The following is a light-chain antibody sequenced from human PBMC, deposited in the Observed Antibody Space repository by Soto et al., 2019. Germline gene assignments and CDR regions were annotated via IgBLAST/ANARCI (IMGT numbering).Light chain of an antibody. Sequence: EIVITPSPATLSVAPGERATLSCRASQSVSSNLAWYQQKPGQAPRLLIYDASSRATGIPDRFSGGGSGTDFTLTISRLEPEDFAVYYCQQFSSYPLTFGGGTKV. CDR2: DAS. V-gene: IGKV3-20*01. CDR3: QQFSSYPLT. J-gene: IGKJ4*01. CDR1: QSVSSN.